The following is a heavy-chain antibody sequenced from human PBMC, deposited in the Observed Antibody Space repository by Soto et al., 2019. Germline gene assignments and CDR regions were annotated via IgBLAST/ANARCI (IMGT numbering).Heavy chain of an antibody. CDR2: INPSGGDT. CDR1: GNIFTKYY. Sequence: VQLVQSGAEVKKPGASVKVSCKASGNIFTKYYMHWVRQAPGQGLEWMGRINPSGGDTSYTQRFQGRVTMTSETSTFTLYMELSGVTSEDTAVYYCASPSGSSGGDALHLWGQGTMVIVSS. D-gene: IGHD1-26*01. J-gene: IGHJ3*01. V-gene: IGHV1-46*01. CDR3: ASPSGSSGGDALHL.